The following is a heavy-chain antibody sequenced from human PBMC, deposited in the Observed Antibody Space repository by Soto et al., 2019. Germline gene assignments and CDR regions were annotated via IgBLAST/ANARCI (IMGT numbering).Heavy chain of an antibody. D-gene: IGHD1-26*01. CDR2: IIPIFGTA. V-gene: IGHV1-69*13. Sequence: SVKVSCKASGGTFSSYAISWVRQAPGQGLEWMGGIIPIFGTANYAQKFQGRVTTTADESTSTAYMELSSLRSEDTAVYYCARDRAPMVGATGRHSFDIWGQGTMVTVSS. J-gene: IGHJ3*02. CDR3: ARDRAPMVGATGRHSFDI. CDR1: GGTFSSYA.